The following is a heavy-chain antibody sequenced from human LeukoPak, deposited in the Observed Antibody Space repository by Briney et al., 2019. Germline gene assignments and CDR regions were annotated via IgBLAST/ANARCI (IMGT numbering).Heavy chain of an antibody. V-gene: IGHV4-30-4*01. CDR3: ARHLSLGYTQSPFYFDY. CDR1: GGSISSGDYY. J-gene: IGHJ4*02. D-gene: IGHD6-13*01. CDR2: IYYSGST. Sequence: PSETLSLTCTVSGGSISSGDYYWSWIRQPPGKGLEWIGYIYYSGSTYYNPSLKSRVTISVDTSKNQFSLKLSSVTAADTAVYYCARHLSLGYTQSPFYFDYWGQGTLVTVSS.